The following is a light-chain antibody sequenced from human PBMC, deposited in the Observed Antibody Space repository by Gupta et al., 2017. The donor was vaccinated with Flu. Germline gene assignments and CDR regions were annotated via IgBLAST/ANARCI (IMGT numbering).Light chain of an antibody. CDR2: GDN. CDR1: DIRGNN. V-gene: IGLV3-9*01. CDR3: QVWDSYTEV. J-gene: IGLJ3*02. Sequence: SYDLPRPPSVSVALGQTATTTCGGSDIRGNNVHWYQQKPGQAPMVVIYGDNNRPSGLPERFSGSNSGNTATLTIRRAQAGDEADYYCQVWDSYTEVFGGGTKLTVL.